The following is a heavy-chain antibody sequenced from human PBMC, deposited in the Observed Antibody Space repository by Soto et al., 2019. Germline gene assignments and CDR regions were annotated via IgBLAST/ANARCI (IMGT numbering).Heavy chain of an antibody. CDR1: GFSLSTREVA. D-gene: IGHD2-2*01. Sequence: ITLKESGPTLVKPTQTLTLTCDFSGFSLSTREVAVGWLRQPPGKTLEWLAFIYWDGAKRYSPSLKSRLTXNXXTSKNQVVLTLTNVDPVDTATYYCARSTTSCSPEHWGQGILVTVSS. CDR3: ARSTTSCSPEH. V-gene: IGHV2-5*02. CDR2: IYWDGAK. J-gene: IGHJ4*02.